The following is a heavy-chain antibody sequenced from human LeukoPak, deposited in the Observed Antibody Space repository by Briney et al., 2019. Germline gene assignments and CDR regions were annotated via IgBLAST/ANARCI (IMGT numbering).Heavy chain of an antibody. CDR3: AKAAYYYDSSGYYTP. CDR1: GFPFSSYG. CDR2: IWYDGSTK. Sequence: PGGSLRLSCAASGFPFSSYGIHWVRQAPGKGLEWVAVIWYDGSTKYYADSVKGRFTISRDNSKNTLYLQMNSLRAEDTAVYYCAKAAYYYDSSGYYTPWGQGTLVTVSS. J-gene: IGHJ4*02. V-gene: IGHV3-33*03. D-gene: IGHD3-22*01.